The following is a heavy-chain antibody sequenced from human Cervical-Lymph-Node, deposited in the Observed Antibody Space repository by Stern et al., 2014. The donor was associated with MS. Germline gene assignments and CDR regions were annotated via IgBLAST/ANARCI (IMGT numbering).Heavy chain of an antibody. CDR3: VTWLAHHFDS. D-gene: IGHD6-19*01. V-gene: IGHV3-23*04. CDR2: IDGRTTNT. J-gene: IGHJ4*02. Sequence: EVQLVESGGGLVQPGGSLRLSCVASGFTFSNHAMNWVRQAPGKGLEWVSTIDGRTTNTHYTDSGKGRFTISRDNSKNTLYLQLNSLRAEDTAIYYCVTWLAHHFDSWGQGTQVTVSS. CDR1: GFTFSNHA.